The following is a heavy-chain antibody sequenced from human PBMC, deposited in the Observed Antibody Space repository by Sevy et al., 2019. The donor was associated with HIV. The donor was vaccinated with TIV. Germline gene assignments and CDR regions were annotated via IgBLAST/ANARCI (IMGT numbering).Heavy chain of an antibody. CDR3: TTDLEYQLERYYFNY. CDR1: EFIFTNAW. D-gene: IGHD2-2*01. CDR2: IKSKTNRGKT. V-gene: IGHV3-15*01. Sequence: GGSLRLSCAASEFIFTNAWMSWVRQAPGKGLEWVGRIKSKTNRGKTDYAAPVEGRFTIPRDDSKKTLYLQMNSLKTEDTAVYYCTTDLEYQLERYYFNYWGQGPLVTVSS. J-gene: IGHJ4*02.